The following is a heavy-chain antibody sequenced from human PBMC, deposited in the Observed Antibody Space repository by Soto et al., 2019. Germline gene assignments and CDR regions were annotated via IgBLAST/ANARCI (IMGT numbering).Heavy chain of an antibody. J-gene: IGHJ4*02. CDR1: EFPFSSYW. CDR2: ISGDGVTT. D-gene: IGHD3-9*01. CDR3: AREYYGLLTGYYTDY. V-gene: IGHV3-74*01. Sequence: EVQLVESGGDLVQRGGSRRLSCAASEFPFSSYWMHWVRHTPGKGLDWVARISGDGVTTYYADSVTGRFTVSRDNAKNTLSLQISGLRAEDTAVYYCAREYYGLLTGYYTDYWGQGTLVSVSS.